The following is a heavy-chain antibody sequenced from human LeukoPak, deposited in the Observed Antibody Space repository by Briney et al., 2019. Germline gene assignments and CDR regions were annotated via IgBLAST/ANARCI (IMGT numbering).Heavy chain of an antibody. V-gene: IGHV3-30*18. J-gene: IGHJ4*02. Sequence: PGGSLRLSCAASGFIFSNHGMHWVRQAPGKGLEWVAVTSFNGDNKYYADSVKGRFTISRDNSKNTLYLQMNSLRAEDTAVYYCANRKYSSSIFDYWGQGTLVTVSS. CDR1: GFIFSNHG. CDR3: ANRKYSSSIFDY. CDR2: TSFNGDNK. D-gene: IGHD6-6*01.